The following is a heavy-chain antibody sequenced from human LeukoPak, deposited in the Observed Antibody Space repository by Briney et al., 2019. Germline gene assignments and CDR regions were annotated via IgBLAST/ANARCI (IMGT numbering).Heavy chain of an antibody. Sequence: SETLSLTCTVSGGSISSYYWSWIRQPPGKGLEWIGYIYYSGSTNYNPSLKSRVTISVDTSKNQFSLKLSSVTAADTAVYYCAREIDGYNVYYFDYWGQGTLVTVSS. CDR3: AREIDGYNVYYFDY. V-gene: IGHV4-59*01. CDR1: GGSISSYY. D-gene: IGHD5-24*01. CDR2: IYYSGST. J-gene: IGHJ4*02.